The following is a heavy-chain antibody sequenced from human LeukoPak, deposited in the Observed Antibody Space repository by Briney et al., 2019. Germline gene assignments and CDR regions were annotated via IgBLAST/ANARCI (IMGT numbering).Heavy chain of an antibody. CDR2: IYHSGST. V-gene: IGHV4-38-2*02. J-gene: IGHJ4*02. CDR1: GYSISSGCY. CDR3: AREPYYYDSSGNPN. Sequence: SETLSLTCTVSGYSISSGCYWGWIRQPPGKGLEWIGSIYHSGSTYYNPSLKSRVTISVDTSKNQFSLKLSSVTAADTAVYYCAREPYYYDSSGNPNWGQGTLVTVSS. D-gene: IGHD3-22*01.